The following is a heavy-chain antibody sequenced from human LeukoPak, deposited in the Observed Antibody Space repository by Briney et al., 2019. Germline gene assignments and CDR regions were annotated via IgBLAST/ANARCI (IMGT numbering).Heavy chain of an antibody. CDR1: GFTFTASA. Sequence: ASVNVSCKASGFTFTASAVQWVRQARGQRLEWIGWIVVGRGNRNYAQKLQERVTITRDMSTGTAYMELGSLRSEDTAVYYCAATSVGATINDPFDIWGQGTMVTVSS. D-gene: IGHD1-26*01. CDR3: AATSVGATINDPFDI. J-gene: IGHJ3*02. CDR2: IVVGRGNR. V-gene: IGHV1-58*01.